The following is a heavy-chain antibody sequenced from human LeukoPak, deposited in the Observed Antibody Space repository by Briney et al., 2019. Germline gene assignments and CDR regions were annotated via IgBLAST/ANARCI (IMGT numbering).Heavy chain of an antibody. D-gene: IGHD6-19*01. CDR1: GFTFDDYA. Sequence: PGGSLRLSCAASGFTFDDYAMHWVRQAPGKGLEWVSGISWNSGNIGYADSVKGRFTISRDNAKYSLYLQMDSLRAEDTALYYCAKGDEAVAGAVDYWGQGTLVTVSS. V-gene: IGHV3-9*01. J-gene: IGHJ4*02. CDR2: ISWNSGNI. CDR3: AKGDEAVAGAVDY.